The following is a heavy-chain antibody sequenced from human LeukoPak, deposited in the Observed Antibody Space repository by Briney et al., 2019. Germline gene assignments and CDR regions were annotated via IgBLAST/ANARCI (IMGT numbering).Heavy chain of an antibody. D-gene: IGHD6-13*01. CDR1: GFTFRSYG. CDR2: IRYDGSNK. CDR3: AKAYSSYFDY. Sequence: PGGSLRLSCAASGFTFRSYGMHGVRQAPGKGLEGGAFIRYDGSNKYYADSVKGRFTISRDNSKNTLYLQMNSLRAEDTAVYYCAKAYSSYFDYWGQGTLVTVSS. V-gene: IGHV3-30*02. J-gene: IGHJ4*02.